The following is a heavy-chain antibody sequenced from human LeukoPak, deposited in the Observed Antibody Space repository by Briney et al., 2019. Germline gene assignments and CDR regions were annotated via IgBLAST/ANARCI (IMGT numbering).Heavy chain of an antibody. D-gene: IGHD4-23*01. CDR1: GFTFSNYG. Sequence: PGGSLRLSCAASGFTFSNYGMHWVRQAPGKGLEWVAIIWYDGSNKYCADSVKGRFTISRDNSKNTLYLQMNSLRAEDTAVYYCARDGGYGGNPNDAFDMWGQGTMVTVSS. J-gene: IGHJ3*02. V-gene: IGHV3-33*01. CDR3: ARDGGYGGNPNDAFDM. CDR2: IWYDGSNK.